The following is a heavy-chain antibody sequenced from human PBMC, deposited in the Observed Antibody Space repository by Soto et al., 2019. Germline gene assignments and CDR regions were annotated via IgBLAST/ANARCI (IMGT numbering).Heavy chain of an antibody. CDR2: IFSNDEK. V-gene: IGHV2-26*01. CDR1: GFSLSNAKMG. CDR3: ARTEVEYATYYYYYGMDV. J-gene: IGHJ6*02. Sequence: TGPTLVNHKGTLRKTCTVSGFSLSNAKMGVSWIRQPPGKALEWLAHIFSNDEKSYSTSLKSRLTISKDTSKSQVVLTMTNMDPVDTATYYCARTEVEYATYYYYYGMDVWGQGTTVTVSS. D-gene: IGHD2-8*02.